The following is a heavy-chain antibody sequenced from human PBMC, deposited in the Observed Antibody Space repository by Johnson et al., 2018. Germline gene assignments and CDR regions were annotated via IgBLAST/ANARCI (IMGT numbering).Heavy chain of an antibody. CDR2: INHSGST. D-gene: IGHD2-2*01. CDR1: GGSFSGYY. J-gene: IGHJ6*03. CDR3: ARDNCSSTSCYYYYYYMDV. V-gene: IGHV4-34*01. Sequence: QVQLQQWGAGLLKPSETLSLTCAVYGGSFSGYYWSWIRQPPGKGLEWIGEINHSGSTNYNPSLKIRVTISVDTSKNQFSLKLSSVTAADTAVYYCARDNCSSTSCYYYYYYMDVWGKGTTVTVSS.